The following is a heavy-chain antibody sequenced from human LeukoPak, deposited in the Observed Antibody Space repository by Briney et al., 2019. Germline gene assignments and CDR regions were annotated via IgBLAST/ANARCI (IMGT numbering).Heavy chain of an antibody. CDR1: GFTFSSYG. D-gene: IGHD3-9*01. CDR3: ARDPLTPYDYYMDV. CDR2: ISYDGSNK. Sequence: GGSLRLSCAASGFTFSSYGMHWVRQAPGKGLEWVAVISYDGSNKYYADSVKGRFTVSRDNAKNSLYLQINSLRAEDTAVYYCARDPLTPYDYYMDVWGKGTTVTVS. J-gene: IGHJ6*03. V-gene: IGHV3-30*03.